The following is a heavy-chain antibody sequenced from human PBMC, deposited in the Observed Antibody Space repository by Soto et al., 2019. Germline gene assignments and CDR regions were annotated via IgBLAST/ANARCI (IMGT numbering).Heavy chain of an antibody. CDR1: GVSVSSDIYY. V-gene: IGHV4-31*03. CDR2: IYYSGNT. CDR3: ARYPVVVVPAANYGLDV. Sequence: QVQLQESGPGLVKPSQTLSLTCSVSGVSVSSDIYYWSWIRHHPGKGLEWIGYIYYSGNTYYNPSLGGRVTISLDTSKNHFSLRRRSVTPADTAVYYCARYPVVVVPAANYGLDVWGQGTTVTVSS. J-gene: IGHJ6*02. D-gene: IGHD2-2*01.